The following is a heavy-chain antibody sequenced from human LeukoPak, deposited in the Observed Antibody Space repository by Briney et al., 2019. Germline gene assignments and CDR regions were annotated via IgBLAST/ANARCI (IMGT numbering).Heavy chain of an antibody. J-gene: IGHJ4*02. V-gene: IGHV4-34*01. CDR1: GGSFSGYY. CDR3: ARGSAAGVDY. CDR2: INHSGST. D-gene: IGHD6-13*01. Sequence: YPSETLSLTCAVYGGSFSGYYWSWIRQPPGKGLEWIGEINHSGSTNYNPSLKSRVTISVDTSKNQFSLKLSSVTAADTAGYYCARGSAAGVDYWGQGTLVTVSS.